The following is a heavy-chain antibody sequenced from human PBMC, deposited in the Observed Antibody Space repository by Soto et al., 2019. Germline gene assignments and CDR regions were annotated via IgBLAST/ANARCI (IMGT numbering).Heavy chain of an antibody. D-gene: IGHD3-3*01. CDR2: IYYSGST. J-gene: IGHJ6*02. CDR3: ARGWTDYDFWSGYHYYYGMDV. Sequence: TLSLTCTVSGGSISSGGYYWSWIRQHPGKGLEWIGYIYYSGSTYYNPSLKSRVTISVDTSKNQFSLKLSSVTAADTAVYYCARGWTDYDFWSGYHYYYGMDVWGQGTTVTV. V-gene: IGHV4-31*03. CDR1: GGSISSGGYY.